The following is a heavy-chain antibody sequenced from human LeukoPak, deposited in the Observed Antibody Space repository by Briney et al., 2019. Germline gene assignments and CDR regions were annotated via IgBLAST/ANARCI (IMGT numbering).Heavy chain of an antibody. D-gene: IGHD1-14*01. V-gene: IGHV3-53*01. Sequence: PAWSVRLSCAASGFTVITNDMTWVRQAPGKGLEWVSVLYSDGNTKYADSVQGRFTISRDNSKNTLYLEMNSLSPDDTAVYYCARGVEPLASNTLAYWGQGILVSVSS. CDR3: ARGVEPLASNTLAY. CDR1: GFTVITND. J-gene: IGHJ4*02. CDR2: LYSDGNT.